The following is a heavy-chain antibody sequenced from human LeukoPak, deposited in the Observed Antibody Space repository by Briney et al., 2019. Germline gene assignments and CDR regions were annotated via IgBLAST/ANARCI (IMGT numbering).Heavy chain of an antibody. V-gene: IGHV1-18*01. J-gene: IGHJ4*02. Sequence: GASVKVSCKASGYTFTNYGFGWVRQAPGQGLEWMGWISAYNGNTNYAQKFQGRVTLTTDISTNKAYMELRSLRSDDTAVYYCATALGIYSSGWYCDNWGQGTLVTVSS. CDR3: ATALGIYSSGWYCDN. CDR2: ISAYNGNT. D-gene: IGHD6-19*01. CDR1: GYTFTNYG.